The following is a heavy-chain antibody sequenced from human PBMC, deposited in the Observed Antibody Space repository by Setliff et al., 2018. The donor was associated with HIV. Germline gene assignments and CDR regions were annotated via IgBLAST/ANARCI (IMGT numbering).Heavy chain of an antibody. D-gene: IGHD5-18*01. J-gene: IGHJ4*02. CDR2: VDPGDGKT. CDR3: ATLTRGYTYGSFDY. V-gene: IGHV1-24*01. CDR1: RGTFSSFA. Sequence: ASVKVSCKTSRGTFSSFALSWVRQAPGQGLEWMGRVDPGDGKTIYAHKFQGRVTITADTSTDTAYMDLSSLRSEDTAVYYCATLTRGYTYGSFDYWGQGTLVTVSS.